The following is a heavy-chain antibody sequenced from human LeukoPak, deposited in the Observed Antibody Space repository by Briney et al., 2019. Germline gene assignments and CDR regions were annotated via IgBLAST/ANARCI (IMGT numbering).Heavy chain of an antibody. J-gene: IGHJ4*02. D-gene: IGHD3-22*01. CDR2: ISGSGGST. CDR1: GFTFSSYA. CDR3: AKRGQYYYDSSGYYYQD. V-gene: IGHV3-23*01. Sequence: PGRSLRLSCAASGFTFSSYAMSWVRQAPGKGLEWVSAISGSGGSTYYADSVKGRFTISRDNSKNTLYLQMNSLRAEDTGVYYCAKRGQYYYDSSGYYYQDWGQGTLVIVSS.